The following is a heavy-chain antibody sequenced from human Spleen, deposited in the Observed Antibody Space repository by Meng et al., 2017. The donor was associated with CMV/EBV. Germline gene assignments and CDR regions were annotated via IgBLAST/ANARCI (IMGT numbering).Heavy chain of an antibody. J-gene: IGHJ3*02. Sequence: GESLKISCAASGFTFDDYNMHWVRQAPSKGLEWVAFIRYSGTEDKVADSVKGRFTISRDNAKHALFLEMNSLTAEDTAVYYCAKDGENYAFDIWGQGTMVTVSS. CDR1: GFTFDDYN. CDR3: AKDGENYAFDI. CDR2: IRYSGTED. D-gene: IGHD4-17*01. V-gene: IGHV3-30*02.